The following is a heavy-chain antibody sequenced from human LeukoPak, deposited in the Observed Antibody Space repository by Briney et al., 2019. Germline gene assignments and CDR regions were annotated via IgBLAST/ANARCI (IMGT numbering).Heavy chain of an antibody. Sequence: SETLSLTCTVSGGSISSSSYYWGWIRQPPGKGLEWIGSIYYSGSTYYNPSLKSRVTISVDTSKNQFSLKLSSVTAADTAVYYCPRQGRQWLPYGVYWGQGTLVAVSS. CDR3: PRQGRQWLPYGVY. V-gene: IGHV4-39*01. CDR1: GGSISSSSYY. J-gene: IGHJ4*02. CDR2: IYYSGST. D-gene: IGHD6-19*01.